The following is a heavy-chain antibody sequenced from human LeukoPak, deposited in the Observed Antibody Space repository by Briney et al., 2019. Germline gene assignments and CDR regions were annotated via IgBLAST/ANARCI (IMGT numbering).Heavy chain of an antibody. V-gene: IGHV1-18*01. J-gene: IGHJ4*02. CDR2: ISAYNGNT. D-gene: IGHD3-22*01. Sequence: GASVKVSCKASGYTFTSYGISWVRQAPGQGLEWMGWISAYNGNTNYAQKLQGRVTMTTDTSTSTAYMELRSLRSDDTAVYYCARERVGYDSSGYLDYWGQGTLVTVSS. CDR3: ARERVGYDSSGYLDY. CDR1: GYTFTSYG.